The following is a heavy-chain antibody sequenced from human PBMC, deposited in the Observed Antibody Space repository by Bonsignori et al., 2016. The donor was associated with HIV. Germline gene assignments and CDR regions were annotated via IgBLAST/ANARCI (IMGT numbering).Heavy chain of an antibody. CDR2: ISGYNGNT. Sequence: WVRQAPGQGLEWMGWISGYNGNTNHAQKLQGRVTMTRDTFTNTAYMELRSLRSDDTAVYYCARDFLWFGELYYFDYWGQGTLVTVSS. J-gene: IGHJ4*02. V-gene: IGHV1-18*01. D-gene: IGHD3-10*01. CDR3: ARDFLWFGELYYFDY.